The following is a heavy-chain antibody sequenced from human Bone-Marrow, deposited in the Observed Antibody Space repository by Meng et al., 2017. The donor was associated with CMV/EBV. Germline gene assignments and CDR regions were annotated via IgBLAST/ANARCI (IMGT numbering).Heavy chain of an antibody. J-gene: IGHJ6*02. CDR1: GFTFSDYA. Sequence: GESLKISCSTSGFTFSDYAVHWVRQAPGKGLEWVAVISDGGNKKYYADSVKGRFTISGDNSKDTFYLQMSSLRGEDTALYYCAREYGSLRSYYFYGMEVWGQGTMVTVSS. CDR2: ISDGGNKK. D-gene: IGHD4-17*01. CDR3: AREYGSLRSYYFYGMEV. V-gene: IGHV3-30-3*01.